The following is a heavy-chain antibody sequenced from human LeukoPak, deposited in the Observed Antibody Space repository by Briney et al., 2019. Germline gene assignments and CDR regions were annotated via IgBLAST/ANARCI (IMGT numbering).Heavy chain of an antibody. CDR2: IYYSGST. J-gene: IGHJ5*02. Sequence: SGTLSLTCTVSGGSISSYYWSWIRQPPGKGLEWIGYIYYSGSTNYNPSLKSRVTILVDTSKNQFSLKLSSVTAADTAVYYCARARFWFDPWGQGTLVTVSS. CDR3: ARARFWFDP. V-gene: IGHV4-59*01. CDR1: GGSISSYY. D-gene: IGHD3-3*01.